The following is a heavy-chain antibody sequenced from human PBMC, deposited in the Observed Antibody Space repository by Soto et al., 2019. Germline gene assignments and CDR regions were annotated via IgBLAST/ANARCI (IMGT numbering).Heavy chain of an antibody. V-gene: IGHV1-69*13. CDR1: GGTFSSYA. CDR2: IIPIFGTA. D-gene: IGHD3-10*01. Sequence: SVKVSCKASGGTFSSYAISWVRQAPGQGLEWMGGIIPIFGTANYAQKFQGRVTITADESTSTAYMELSSLRSEDTAVYYCARDDSGSAPRSYYVMDVWGQGTTATVSS. CDR3: ARDDSGSAPRSYYVMDV. J-gene: IGHJ6*02.